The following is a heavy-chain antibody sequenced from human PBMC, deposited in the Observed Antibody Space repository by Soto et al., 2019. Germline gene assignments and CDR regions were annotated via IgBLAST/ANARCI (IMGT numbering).Heavy chain of an antibody. CDR2: ISGSGGST. V-gene: IGHV3-23*01. Sequence: GGSLRLSCAASGFTFSSYAMSWVRQAPGKGLEWVSAISGSGGSTYYADSVKGRFTISRDNSKNTLYLKMNSLRAEDTAVYYCAKDAPDYDFWSGYYGGYWGQRTLVTVSS. D-gene: IGHD3-3*01. CDR1: GFTFSSYA. J-gene: IGHJ4*02. CDR3: AKDAPDYDFWSGYYGGY.